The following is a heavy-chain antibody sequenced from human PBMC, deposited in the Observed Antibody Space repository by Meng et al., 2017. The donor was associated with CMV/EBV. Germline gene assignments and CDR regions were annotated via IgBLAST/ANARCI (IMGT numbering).Heavy chain of an antibody. D-gene: IGHD3-22*01. V-gene: IGHV4-61*01. J-gene: IGHJ3*02. CDR1: GGSVSSGSYY. CDR2: IYYSGST. Sequence: SETLSLTCTVSGGSVSSGSYYWSWIRQPPGKGLEWIGYIYYSGSTYYNPSLKSRVTISVDTSKNQFSLKLSSVTAADTAVYYCARREGYYDSSGSRDAFDIWGQGTMVTVSS. CDR3: ARREGYYDSSGSRDAFDI.